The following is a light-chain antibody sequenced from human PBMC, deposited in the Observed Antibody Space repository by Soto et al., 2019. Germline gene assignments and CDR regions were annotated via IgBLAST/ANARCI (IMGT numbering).Light chain of an antibody. CDR3: LQYNNWPCS. CDR1: QGVTTN. Sequence: EIVMTQSPATLSVSPGERATISCRACQGVTTNFALYQQISVRSRRLLGYDVCIRATCVPAGFSGTVSDTDFTLTISGLQCEYSAVYFCLQYNNWPCSFGQGTRLEIK. CDR2: DVC. J-gene: IGKJ5*01. V-gene: IGKV3-15*01.